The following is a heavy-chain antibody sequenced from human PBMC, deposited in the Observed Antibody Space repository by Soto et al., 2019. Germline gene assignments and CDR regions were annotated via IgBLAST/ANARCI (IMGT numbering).Heavy chain of an antibody. J-gene: IGHJ5*02. D-gene: IGHD4-17*01. CDR3: AREGGDLNWFDP. Sequence: EVQLVESGGGLVQPGGSLRLSCAASGFTFSSYSMNWVRQAPGKGLEWVSYMSSSSSTIYYAESVKGRFTISRDNAKNSLYLQMNSLRAEDTAVYYCAREGGDLNWFDPWGQGTLVTVSS. CDR1: GFTFSSYS. V-gene: IGHV3-48*01. CDR2: MSSSSSTI.